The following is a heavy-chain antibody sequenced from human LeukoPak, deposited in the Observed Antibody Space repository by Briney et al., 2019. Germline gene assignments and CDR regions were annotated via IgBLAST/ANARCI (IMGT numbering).Heavy chain of an antibody. Sequence: SETLSLTCTVSGDSIRSYYWSWIRQPPGKGLEWIGYIYYSGSTNYNPSLKSRVTISLDTSKNQFSLKLNSVTAADTAVYYCATNYAVAGPYYFDYCGQGTLITVSS. D-gene: IGHD6-19*01. V-gene: IGHV4-59*01. J-gene: IGHJ4*02. CDR2: IYYSGST. CDR3: ATNYAVAGPYYFDY. CDR1: GDSIRSYY.